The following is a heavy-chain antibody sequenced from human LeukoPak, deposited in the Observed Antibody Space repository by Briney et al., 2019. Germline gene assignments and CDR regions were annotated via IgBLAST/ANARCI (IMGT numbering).Heavy chain of an antibody. CDR3: TRVGYYYGSGSYYKRYFDY. Sequence: GGSLRLSCTASGFTFGAYAMSWVRQAPGKGLEWVGFISSKAYSGTPEYAASVKGRSTISRDDSKSIAYLQMNSLKTEDTAVYYCTRVGYYYGSGSYYKRYFDYWGQGPLVTVSS. V-gene: IGHV3-49*04. D-gene: IGHD3-10*01. J-gene: IGHJ4*02. CDR1: GFTFGAYA. CDR2: ISSKAYSGTP.